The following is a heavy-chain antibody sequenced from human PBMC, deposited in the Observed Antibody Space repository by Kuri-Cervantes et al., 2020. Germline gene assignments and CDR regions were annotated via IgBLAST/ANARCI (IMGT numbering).Heavy chain of an antibody. CDR2: IYYSGST. V-gene: IGHV4-39*02. J-gene: IGHJ3*02. CDR1: GGSISSNNYY. D-gene: IGHD2-21*02. CDR3: ARDGGVVVTATGDAFDI. Sequence: ESLKISCTVSGGSISSNNYYWGWIRQPPGKGLEWIGNIYYSGSTYYNPSLKSRVTISVDTSKNQFSLKLSSVTAADTAVYYCARDGGVVVTATGDAFDIWGQGTMVTVSS.